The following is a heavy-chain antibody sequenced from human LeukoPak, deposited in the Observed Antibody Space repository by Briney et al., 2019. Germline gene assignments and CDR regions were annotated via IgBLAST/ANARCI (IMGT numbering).Heavy chain of an antibody. D-gene: IGHD6-6*01. V-gene: IGHV4-39*01. CDR1: GGSISSSSYY. CDR2: IYYNGST. Sequence: SETLSLTCTVSGGSISSSSYYWGWIRQPPGKGLEWIGSIYYNGSTHHNPSLKSRVTISVDTSKNQFSLKVSSVTAADTAVYYCARQSIAAQGYYYYMDVWGKGTTVTVSS. J-gene: IGHJ6*03. CDR3: ARQSIAAQGYYYYMDV.